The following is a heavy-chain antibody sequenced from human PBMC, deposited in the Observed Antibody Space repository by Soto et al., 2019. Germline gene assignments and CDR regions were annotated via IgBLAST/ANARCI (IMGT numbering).Heavy chain of an antibody. CDR3: ARDAYGLSSSWYYGWFDP. Sequence: QTLSLTCAISGDSVSSNSAAWNWIRQSPSRGLEWLGRTYYRSKWYNDYAVSVKSRITINPDTSKNQFSLQLNSVTPEDTAVYYCARDAYGLSSSWYYGWFDPWGQGTLVTVSS. CDR2: TYYRSKWYN. J-gene: IGHJ5*02. V-gene: IGHV6-1*01. CDR1: GDSVSSNSAA. D-gene: IGHD6-13*01.